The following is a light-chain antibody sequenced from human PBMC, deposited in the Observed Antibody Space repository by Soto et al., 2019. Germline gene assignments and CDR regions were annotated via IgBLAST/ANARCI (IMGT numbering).Light chain of an antibody. J-gene: IGLJ1*01. V-gene: IGLV2-14*01. CDR3: CSYTSGTSV. CDR1: STDVNGRNY. CDR2: EVT. Sequence: QSVLTQPASVSGSPGQSITISCTGTSTDVNGRNYVSWYQQHPGKAPKVIIYEVTNRPSGISHRFSGSKSGNTASLTISGLHAEDEADYYCCSYTSGTSVFGTGTKLTVL.